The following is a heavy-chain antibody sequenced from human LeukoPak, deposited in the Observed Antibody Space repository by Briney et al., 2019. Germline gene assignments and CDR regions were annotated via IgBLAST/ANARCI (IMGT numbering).Heavy chain of an antibody. CDR3: ARDRQWPVDH. CDR1: GDSISSYY. J-gene: IGHJ5*02. D-gene: IGHD6-19*01. Sequence: SSETLSLTCTVPGDSISSYYWSWIRQPAGKGLEWIGRVYVTGSTNLNPALQSRVTMSVDTSKNQFSLKLTSVTAADTAVYYCARDRQWPVDHWGQGTLVTVSS. CDR2: VYVTGST. V-gene: IGHV4-4*07.